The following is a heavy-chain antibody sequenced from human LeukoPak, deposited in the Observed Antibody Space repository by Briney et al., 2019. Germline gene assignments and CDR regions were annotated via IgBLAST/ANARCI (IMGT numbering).Heavy chain of an antibody. Sequence: GESLKISCRASGYSFPMYWIGWVRQMPGRGLEWMGIIYPGDSDTRYSPSFRGQVTISVDESINSVYLQWSSLQASDTAIYYCARQDSGSYFQYSDYWGQGTQVTVSS. CDR1: GYSFPMYW. V-gene: IGHV5-51*01. CDR3: ARQDSGSYFQYSDY. D-gene: IGHD1-26*01. J-gene: IGHJ4*02. CDR2: IYPGDSDT.